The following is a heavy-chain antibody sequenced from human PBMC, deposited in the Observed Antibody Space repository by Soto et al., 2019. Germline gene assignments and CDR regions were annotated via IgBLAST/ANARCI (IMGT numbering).Heavy chain of an antibody. Sequence: SVKVSCKASGGTFSSYAISWVRQAPGQGLEWMGGIIPIFGTANYAQKFQGRVTITADESTSTAYMELSSLRSEDTAVYYCARVGYYYGSGSYDRPVLYYYGMDVWGQGTTVTVAS. D-gene: IGHD3-10*01. CDR2: IIPIFGTA. J-gene: IGHJ6*02. V-gene: IGHV1-69*13. CDR1: GGTFSSYA. CDR3: ARVGYYYGSGSYDRPVLYYYGMDV.